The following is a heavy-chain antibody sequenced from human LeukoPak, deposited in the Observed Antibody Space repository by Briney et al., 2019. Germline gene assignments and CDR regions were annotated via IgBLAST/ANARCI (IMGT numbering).Heavy chain of an antibody. V-gene: IGHV3-66*01. CDR1: GFTVSSNY. CDR2: NYSGGGT. D-gene: IGHD3-22*01. CDR3: ARDWGSTYYYDSSGSPGDY. J-gene: IGHJ4*02. Sequence: GSLRPSCAASGFTVSSNYMSWVRQAPGKGLEWVSVNYSGGGTYYADSVKGTFTISRDNSTNTPYLQMNSLRAEGTAVYYCARDWGSTYYYDSSGSPGDYWGQGTLVTVSS.